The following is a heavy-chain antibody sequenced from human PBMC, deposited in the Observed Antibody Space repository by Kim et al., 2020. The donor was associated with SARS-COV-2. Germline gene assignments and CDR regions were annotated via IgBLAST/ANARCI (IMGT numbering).Heavy chain of an antibody. CDR1: GFTFSSYA. CDR3: AKQAYYYDSSGYWNWFDP. CDR2: IYSGGSST. V-gene: IGHV3-23*03. J-gene: IGHJ5*02. Sequence: GGSLRLSCAASGFTFSSYAMSWVRQAPGKGLEWVSVIYSGGSSTYYVDSVKGRFTISRDNSKNTLYLQMNSLRAEDTAVYYCAKQAYYYDSSGYWNWFDPWGQGTLVTVSS. D-gene: IGHD3-22*01.